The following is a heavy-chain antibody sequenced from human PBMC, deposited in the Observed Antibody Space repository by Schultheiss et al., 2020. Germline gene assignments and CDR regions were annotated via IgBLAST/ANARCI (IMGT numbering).Heavy chain of an antibody. V-gene: IGHV3-33*08. Sequence: GGSLRLSCAASGFTFSSYSMNWVRQAPGKGLEWVAVIWYDGSNKYYADSVKGRFTISRDNSKNTLYLQMNSLRAEDTAVYYCARADCSSTSCYGDYWGQGTLVTVSS. CDR1: GFTFSSYS. J-gene: IGHJ4*02. CDR2: IWYDGSNK. D-gene: IGHD2-2*01. CDR3: ARADCSSTSCYGDY.